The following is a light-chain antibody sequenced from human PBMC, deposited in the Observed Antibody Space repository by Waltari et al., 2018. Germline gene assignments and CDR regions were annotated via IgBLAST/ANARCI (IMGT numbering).Light chain of an antibody. V-gene: IGKV3-20*01. J-gene: IGKJ1*01. Sequence: EIVLTQSPGTLSLSPGERATLSCRASQSVSSSYLAWYQQRPGQAPRLLMYGAASRATGIPDRFSGSGSGTDFTLTINRLETEDFAVYYCQQYGSSPWTFGQGTKVEIK. CDR2: GAA. CDR1: QSVSSSY. CDR3: QQYGSSPWT.